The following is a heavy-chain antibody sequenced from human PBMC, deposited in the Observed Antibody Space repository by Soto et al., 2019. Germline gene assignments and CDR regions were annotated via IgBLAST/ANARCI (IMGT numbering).Heavy chain of an antibody. CDR2: ISDSGGST. V-gene: IGHV3-23*01. CDR3: ANAISGYSAPPDY. J-gene: IGHJ4*02. Sequence: GGSLRLSCAASGFTFSTFAMSWVRQAPGKGLEWVSVISDSGGSTYYADSVKGRFTISRDNSKSALYLQMNSLRGDDTAIYYCANAISGYSAPPDYSRQGPQVTVSS. D-gene: IGHD3-22*01. CDR1: GFTFSTFA.